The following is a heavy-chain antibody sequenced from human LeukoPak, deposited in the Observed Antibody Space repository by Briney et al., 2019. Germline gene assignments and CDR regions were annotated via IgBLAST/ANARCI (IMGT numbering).Heavy chain of an antibody. CDR2: INSDGSAK. V-gene: IGHV3-7*01. Sequence: GGSLRLPCAVSGFRFSSQWMTWVRQAPGTGLEWVATINSDGSAKYHVDSVKGRFTISRDNAKNLVYLQVSILRAEDTAVYYCADLGTSDCGQGTLVTVSS. J-gene: IGHJ4*02. D-gene: IGHD1-7*01. CDR3: ADLGTSD. CDR1: GFRFSSQW.